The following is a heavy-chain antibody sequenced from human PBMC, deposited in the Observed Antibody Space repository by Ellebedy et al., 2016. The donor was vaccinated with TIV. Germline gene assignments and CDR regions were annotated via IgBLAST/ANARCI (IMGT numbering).Heavy chain of an antibody. CDR1: GFTFSSYA. CDR2: ISYDGSNK. V-gene: IGHV3-30-3*01. D-gene: IGHD3-16*01. Sequence: GESLKISCAASGFTFSSYAMHWVRRAPGKGLEWVAVISYDGSNKYYADSVKGRFTISRDNSKNTLYLQMNSPRAEDTAVYYCARDLSLVRPFDYWGQGTLVTVSS. J-gene: IGHJ4*02. CDR3: ARDLSLVRPFDY.